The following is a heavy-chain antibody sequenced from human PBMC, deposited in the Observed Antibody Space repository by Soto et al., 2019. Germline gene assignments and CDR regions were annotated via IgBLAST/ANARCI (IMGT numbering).Heavy chain of an antibody. CDR1: GGSFSGYY. J-gene: IGHJ6*02. Sequence: QVQLQQWGAGLLKPSETLSLTCAVYGGSFSGYYWSWLRQPPGKGPEWIGEINHSGNTKYTPSLERRATISVDTSTNQFSLKRNSVSAADTAVYYGARTGGMDVWSQGATVTFSS. V-gene: IGHV4-34*01. CDR2: INHSGNT. CDR3: ARTGGMDV.